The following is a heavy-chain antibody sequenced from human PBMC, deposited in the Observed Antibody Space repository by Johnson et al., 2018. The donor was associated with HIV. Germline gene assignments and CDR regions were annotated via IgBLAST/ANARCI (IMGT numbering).Heavy chain of an antibody. CDR3: AKERTAMVTPLDA. D-gene: IGHD5-18*01. Sequence: QVLLVESGGGLVKPGGSLRLSCAASGFTFSNYGMHWVRQAPGKGLEWVAFIRYDRSNKYYADSVKGRFTVSRDNSKNTLYLQMNSLRAEDTAVYYCAKERTAMVTPLDAWGQGTRVTVSS. CDR1: GFTFSNYG. V-gene: IGHV3-30*02. CDR2: IRYDRSNK. J-gene: IGHJ3*01.